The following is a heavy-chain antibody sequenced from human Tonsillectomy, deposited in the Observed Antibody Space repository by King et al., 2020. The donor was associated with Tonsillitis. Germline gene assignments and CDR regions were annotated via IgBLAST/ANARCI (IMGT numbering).Heavy chain of an antibody. CDR2: ISASGGNT. Sequence: DVQLVESGGGLIQPGGSLRLSCAASGFTFDSYAISWVRQAPGEGLEWVSAISASGGNTHYADSVKGRFTWSRDNSKNTLYLQMNSLRAEDTAVYYCAKVRRYSRGWGFDYWGQGTLVTVSS. V-gene: IGHV3-23*04. CDR1: GFTFDSYA. J-gene: IGHJ4*02. D-gene: IGHD6-19*01. CDR3: AKVRRYSRGWGFDY.